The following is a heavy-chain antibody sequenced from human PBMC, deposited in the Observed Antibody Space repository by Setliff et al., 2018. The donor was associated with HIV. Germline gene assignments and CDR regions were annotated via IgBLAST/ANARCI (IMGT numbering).Heavy chain of an antibody. CDR2: IFASGST. CDR3: VGGLRSRSQGHFDY. CDR1: GGSISTYY. V-gene: IGHV4-4*07. Sequence: SETLPLTCTVSGGSISTYYLTWIRQPAGKGLEWVGRIFASGSTNYNPSLKSRVTMSVDTSKNQFSLRLSSVTAADTAVYYCVGGLRSRSQGHFDYWGQGTLVTVSS. D-gene: IGHD5-12*01. J-gene: IGHJ4*02.